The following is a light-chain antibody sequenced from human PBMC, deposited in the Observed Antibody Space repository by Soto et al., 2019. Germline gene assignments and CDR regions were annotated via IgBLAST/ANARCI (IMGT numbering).Light chain of an antibody. J-gene: IGKJ2*01. V-gene: IGKV1-39*01. CDR1: RDIRDY. CDR3: HQTYSGPQFT. Sequence: DIQMTQSPSSLSASVGDTVTITCRAARDIRDYLNWYQQKPGKAPKRLMYAASSLQSGVPSRFSGSGSGTDFTLTISSVEREDVATYYCHQTYSGPQFTFGQGTRLDIK. CDR2: AAS.